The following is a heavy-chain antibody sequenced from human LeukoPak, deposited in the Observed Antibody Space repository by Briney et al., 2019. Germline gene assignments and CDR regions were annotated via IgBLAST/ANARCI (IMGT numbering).Heavy chain of an antibody. Sequence: PSETLSLTCTVSGGSISSGDYYWSWIRQPPGKGLEWIGYIYYSGSTNYNPSLKSRVTISVDTSKNQFSLKLTSVTAADTAVYYCARARGATIFQSAFDIRGQGTMVTVSP. V-gene: IGHV4-61*08. D-gene: IGHD5-24*01. CDR2: IYYSGST. CDR3: ARARGATIFQSAFDI. CDR1: GGSISSGDYY. J-gene: IGHJ3*02.